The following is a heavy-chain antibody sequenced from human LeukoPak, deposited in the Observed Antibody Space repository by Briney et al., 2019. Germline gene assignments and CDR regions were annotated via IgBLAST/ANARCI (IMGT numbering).Heavy chain of an antibody. Sequence: GGSLRLSCAASGFTFSSYAMSWVRQAPGKGLEWVSAISGSGGSTYYADSVKGRFTISRDNSKNTLYLQMNSLRAEDTAVYCCAKSLSGDYYGYWGQGTQVTVSS. V-gene: IGHV3-23*01. D-gene: IGHD3-10*01. CDR1: GFTFSSYA. CDR2: ISGSGGST. CDR3: AKSLSGDYYGY. J-gene: IGHJ4*02.